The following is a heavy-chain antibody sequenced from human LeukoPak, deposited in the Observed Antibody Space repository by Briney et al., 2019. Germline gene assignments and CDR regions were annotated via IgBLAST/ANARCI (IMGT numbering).Heavy chain of an antibody. CDR2: IYYKGSV. V-gene: IGHV4-59*08. CDR3: ARLGSYFDY. CDR1: GGSLTSYY. J-gene: IGHJ4*02. Sequence: SESLSLTCTVSGGSLTSYYWSWIRQPPGKGLQWIGYIYYKGSVNYNPSLKSRVTISVDTSKNQFSLNLSSVTAADTAVYYCARLGSYFDYWGQSTQVTVSS.